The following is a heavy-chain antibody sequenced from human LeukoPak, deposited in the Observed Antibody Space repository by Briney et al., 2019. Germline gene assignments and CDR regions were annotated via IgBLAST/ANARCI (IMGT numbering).Heavy chain of an antibody. CDR1: GGSISSYY. CDR3: ARHSSGYYYHWFDP. J-gene: IGHJ5*02. V-gene: IGHV4-59*01. D-gene: IGHD3-22*01. CDR2: IYYSGST. Sequence: TSETLSLTCTVSGGSISSYYWSWIRQPPGKGLEWIGYIYYSGSTNYNPSLKSRVTISVDTSKNQFSLKLSSVTAADTAVYYCARHSSGYYYHWFDPWGQGTLVTVSS.